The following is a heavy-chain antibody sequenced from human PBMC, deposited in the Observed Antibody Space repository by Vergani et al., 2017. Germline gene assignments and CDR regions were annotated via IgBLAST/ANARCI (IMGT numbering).Heavy chain of an antibody. D-gene: IGHD1-1*01. J-gene: IGHJ6*03. V-gene: IGHV1-69*13. Sequence: QVQLVQSGAEVKKPGSSVKVSCKASGRTFSSYAISWVRQAPGQGLEWMGRIIPIFGTANYAQKFQGRVTITADESTSTAYMELSSLRSEDTAVYYCAXGGTTWDYYYYMDVWGKGTTVTVSS. CDR1: GRTFSSYA. CDR3: AXGGTTWDYYYYMDV. CDR2: IIPIFGTA.